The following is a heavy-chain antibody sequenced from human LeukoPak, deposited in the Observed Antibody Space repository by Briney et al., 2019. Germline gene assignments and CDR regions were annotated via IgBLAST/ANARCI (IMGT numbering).Heavy chain of an antibody. J-gene: IGHJ4*02. V-gene: IGHV3-48*01. CDR3: ASPFDY. Sequence: PGGSLRLSCTASGFTFNTYSMNWVRQPPGKGLEWVSYISSDSKTIYYADSVKGRFTISGDNAKNSLYLQMDSLRAEDTAVYYCASPFDYWGQGTLVTVSS. CDR2: ISSDSKTI. CDR1: GFTFNTYS.